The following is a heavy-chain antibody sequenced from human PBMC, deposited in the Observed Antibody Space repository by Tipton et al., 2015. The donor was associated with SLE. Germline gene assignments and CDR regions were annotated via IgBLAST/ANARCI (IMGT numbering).Heavy chain of an antibody. CDR1: GGSISTTSHY. J-gene: IGHJ3*02. CDR3: ARSVIPAALDAYDI. CDR2: VYSTGTT. D-gene: IGHD2-2*01. V-gene: IGHV4-39*07. Sequence: TLSLTCTVSGGSISTTSHYWAWIRQPPGKGLEWLGSVYSTGTTNYNPSLKSRVTISVDTPKNRFSLNVSSVTAADTAVYYCARSVIPAALDAYDIWGQGTMVTVSS.